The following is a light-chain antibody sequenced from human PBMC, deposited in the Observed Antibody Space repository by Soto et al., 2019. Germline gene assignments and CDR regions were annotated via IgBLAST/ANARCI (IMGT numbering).Light chain of an antibody. CDR1: QGISSF. CDR3: QQLHTYPYT. V-gene: IGKV1-9*01. J-gene: IGKJ2*01. Sequence: DIQLTQSPSFLSASVGDRVTITCRASQGISSFLAWYQQKPGGTPKLLIYAASTMQSGVPSRFSGSGSGTDFTLTITSLQTEDFATYYCQQLHTYPYTFGQGTKLEIK. CDR2: AAS.